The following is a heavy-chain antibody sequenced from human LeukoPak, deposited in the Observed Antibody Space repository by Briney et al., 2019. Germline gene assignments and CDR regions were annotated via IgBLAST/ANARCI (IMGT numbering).Heavy chain of an antibody. CDR3: ARERHSSWNRGSDY. CDR1: GGTFSSYA. Sequence: VASVKVSCKASGGTFSSYAISWVRQAPGQGPEWMGGIIPIFGTANNAQKFQGRVTITTDESSSTAYMELRSLRSDDTAVYYCARERHSSWNRGSDYWGQGTLVTVSS. J-gene: IGHJ4*02. CDR2: IIPIFGTA. V-gene: IGHV1-69*05. D-gene: IGHD6-13*01.